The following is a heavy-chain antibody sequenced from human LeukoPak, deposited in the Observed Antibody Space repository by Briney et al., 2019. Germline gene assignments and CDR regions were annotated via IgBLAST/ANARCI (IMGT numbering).Heavy chain of an antibody. D-gene: IGHD3-10*01. Sequence: SETLSLTCFVSGGSISSYYWSWIRQHPGKGLEWIGYIYNSGSTYYNPSLKSRVTISTDTSKNLFSLKLTSVTAADTAMYYCARGGSGEGYWGQGTLVTVSS. CDR3: ARGGSGEGY. CDR2: IYNSGST. V-gene: IGHV4-59*06. J-gene: IGHJ4*02. CDR1: GGSISSYY.